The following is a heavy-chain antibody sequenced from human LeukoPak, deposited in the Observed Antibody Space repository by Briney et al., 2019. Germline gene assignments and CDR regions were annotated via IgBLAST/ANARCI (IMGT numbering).Heavy chain of an antibody. CDR2: ISGSGDST. CDR3: AKVRAPSGWFNSDY. CDR1: GFTFSNYV. D-gene: IGHD6-19*01. V-gene: IGHV3-23*01. Sequence: GGSLRLSCAASGFTFSNYVMSWFRQAPGKGLEWVSGISGSGDSTYYADSVKGRFTISRDNSKNTLYLQMNSLRVEDTAAYYCAKVRAPSGWFNSDYWGQGTLVTVSS. J-gene: IGHJ4*02.